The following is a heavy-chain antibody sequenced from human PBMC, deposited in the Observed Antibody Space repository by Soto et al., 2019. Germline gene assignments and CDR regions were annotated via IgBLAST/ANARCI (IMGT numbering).Heavy chain of an antibody. V-gene: IGHV1-69*06. CDR3: ANRDTSMINRYYYGMDV. CDR1: GGTFSSYA. D-gene: IGHD5-18*01. CDR2: IIPIFGTA. Sequence: QVQLVQSGAEVKKPGSSVKVSCKASGGTFSSYAISWVRQAPGQGLEWMGGIIPIFGTANYAQKFQGRVTITADKSTSTAYMELSSLRSEDTAVYYCANRDTSMINRYYYGMDVWGQGTTVTVSS. J-gene: IGHJ6*02.